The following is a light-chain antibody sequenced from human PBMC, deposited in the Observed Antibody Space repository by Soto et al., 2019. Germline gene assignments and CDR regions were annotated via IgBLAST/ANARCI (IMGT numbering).Light chain of an antibody. CDR1: QSVSSSF. V-gene: IGKV3-20*01. CDR3: QQYESSPLT. CDR2: RAS. Sequence: EILLTQSPDTLSLSPGERATLSCRASQSVSSSFLAWYHQKPGQAPRLLIYRASSRATGIPDRLTGSGSGTDVTLTISRLEPEDFAVYYCQQYESSPLTFGGGTKVEIK. J-gene: IGKJ4*01.